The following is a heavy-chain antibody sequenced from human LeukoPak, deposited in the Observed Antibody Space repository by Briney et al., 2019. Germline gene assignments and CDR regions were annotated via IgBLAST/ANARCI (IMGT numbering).Heavy chain of an antibody. CDR1: GGSISSYY. Sequence: SETLSLTCTVSGGSISSYYWSWIRQPPGKGLEWIGYIYYSGSTNYNPSLKSRVTISVDTSKNQFSLKLSSVTAADTAVYYCARGRPSKLLPYNWFDPWGQGTLVTVSS. V-gene: IGHV4-59*01. CDR2: IYYSGST. J-gene: IGHJ5*02. D-gene: IGHD3-10*01. CDR3: ARGRPSKLLPYNWFDP.